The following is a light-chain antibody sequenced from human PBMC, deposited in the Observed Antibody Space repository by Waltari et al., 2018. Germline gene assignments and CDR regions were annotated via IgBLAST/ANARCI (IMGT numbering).Light chain of an antibody. J-gene: IGLJ1*01. V-gene: IGLV2-23*02. CDR3: CSYAGSSTSSVV. CDR1: HRDVGGYSL. Sequence: QSALTQPASVSGSPGQSTTISCTGSHRDVGGYSLVSWYQQHPGKAPNLLIYGVTKRPSGVSHRFSGSKSGNTASLTISGLQTEDEADYYCCSYAGSSTSSVVFGTGTKVIVL. CDR2: GVT.